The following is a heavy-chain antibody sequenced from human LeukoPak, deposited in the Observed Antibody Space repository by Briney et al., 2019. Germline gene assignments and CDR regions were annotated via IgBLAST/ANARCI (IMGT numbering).Heavy chain of an antibody. D-gene: IGHD3-16*02. CDR1: GFTFSSYG. CDR3: ARDLSDYVWGSYRWNYFDY. J-gene: IGHJ4*02. Sequence: GRSLRLSCAASGFTFSSYGMHWVRQAPGKGLEWVAVISYDGSNKYYADSVKGRFTISRDNSKNTLYLQMNSLRAEDTAVYYCARDLSDYVWGSYRWNYFDYWGQGTLVTVSS. CDR2: ISYDGSNK. V-gene: IGHV3-30*03.